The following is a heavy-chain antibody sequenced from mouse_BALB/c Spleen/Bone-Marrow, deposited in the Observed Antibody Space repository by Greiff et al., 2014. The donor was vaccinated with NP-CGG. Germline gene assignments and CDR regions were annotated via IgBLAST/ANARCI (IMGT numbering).Heavy chain of an antibody. CDR3: TRPGYFYGSGPYAMDY. J-gene: IGHJ4*01. V-gene: IGHV1-69*02. CDR2: IYPSDSYT. Sequence: VQLQQSGAELVRPGASVKLSCKASGYTFTSYWINWVKQRPRQGLEWIGNIYPSDSYTNYNQKFKDKATLTVDKSSSTAYMQPSSPKSEDSAVYYCTRPGYFYGSGPYAMDYWGQGTSVTVPS. D-gene: IGHD1-1*01. CDR1: GYTFTSYW.